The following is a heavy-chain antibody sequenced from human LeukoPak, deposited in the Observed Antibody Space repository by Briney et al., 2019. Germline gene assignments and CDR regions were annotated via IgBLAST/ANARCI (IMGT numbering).Heavy chain of an antibody. CDR2: MYYNGST. J-gene: IGHJ5*02. V-gene: IGHV4-61*01. D-gene: IGHD1-26*01. CDR3: ATVGSGSYSSFDP. Sequence: SETLSLTCSVSGASVSSGRYYWSWIRQPPGKGLEWIGYMYYNGSTNCNPSLKSRVTISVDTSKNQFSLKLSSVIAADTAVYYCATVGSGSYSSFDPWGQGTLVTVSS. CDR1: GASVSSGRYY.